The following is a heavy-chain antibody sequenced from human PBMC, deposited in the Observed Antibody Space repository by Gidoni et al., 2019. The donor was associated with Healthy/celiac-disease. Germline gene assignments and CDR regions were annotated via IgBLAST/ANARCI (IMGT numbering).Heavy chain of an antibody. V-gene: IGHV3-23*01. Sequence: EVQLLESGGGVVQPGGSLRRSCAAAGSTLRSDAISWVRQAPGKGLEWVSAISGSGGSTYYADSVEGRFTISRDNSKNPLYLQMNSLRAEDTAVYYCAKALRRFLEWYGMDVWGQGTTVTVSS. D-gene: IGHD3-3*01. J-gene: IGHJ6*02. CDR2: ISGSGGST. CDR3: AKALRRFLEWYGMDV. CDR1: GSTLRSDA.